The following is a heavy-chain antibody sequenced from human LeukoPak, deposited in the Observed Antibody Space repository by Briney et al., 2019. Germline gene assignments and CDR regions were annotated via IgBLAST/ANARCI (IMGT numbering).Heavy chain of an antibody. J-gene: IGHJ4*02. Sequence: GRSLRLSCAASGFTFSSYGMHWVRQAPGKGLEWVAVISYDGSNKYYADSVKGRFTISRDNSKNTLYLQMNSLRAGDTAVYYCAKDGYFDWLFSYWGQGTLVTVSS. CDR1: GFTFSSYG. D-gene: IGHD3-9*01. CDR2: ISYDGSNK. V-gene: IGHV3-30*18. CDR3: AKDGYFDWLFSY.